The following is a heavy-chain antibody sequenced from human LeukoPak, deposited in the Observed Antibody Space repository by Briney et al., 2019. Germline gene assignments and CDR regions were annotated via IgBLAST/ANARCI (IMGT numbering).Heavy chain of an antibody. CDR1: GGSNSSYF. D-gene: IGHD2-2*01. J-gene: IGHJ4*02. CDR3: ARVYCSSTNCQWAFDY. Sequence: SETLSLTCTVSGGSNSSYFWSWIRKPAGKGLEWIGRTYTRGRTDYNPSLKSRVTMSIDTSKNQFSLKLTSVTPADTAVYYCARVYCSSTNCQWAFDYWGQGTLVTVSS. CDR2: TYTRGRT. V-gene: IGHV4-4*07.